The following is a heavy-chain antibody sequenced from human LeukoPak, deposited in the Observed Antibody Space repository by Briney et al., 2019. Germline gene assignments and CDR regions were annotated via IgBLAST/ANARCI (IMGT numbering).Heavy chain of an antibody. CDR3: SSGSSHASDI. V-gene: IGHV3-74*01. CDR1: GFTFSRYW. D-gene: IGHD2-15*01. CDR2: INSDGSST. Sequence: GGSLRLSCASSGFTFSRYWMHWASQAPGKGLVWVSRINSDGSSTSYADSVKGRFTISRDNAKNTLYLQMNNLRAEDTAVYYCSSGSSHASDIWGQGTMVTVSS. J-gene: IGHJ3*02.